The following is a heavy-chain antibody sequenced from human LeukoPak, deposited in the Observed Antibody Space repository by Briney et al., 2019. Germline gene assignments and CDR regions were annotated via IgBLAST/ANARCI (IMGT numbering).Heavy chain of an antibody. V-gene: IGHV1-69-2*01. Sequence: ASVKVSCKASGYTFTDSYMHWVQHAPGKGLEWMGRVDPENGEIVYAEKFQGRVTITADTSTDTAYMELGSLRSEDTAVYYCATSKYSGNHPLDYWGQGNLVTVSS. CDR3: ATSKYSGNHPLDY. D-gene: IGHD1-26*01. CDR2: VDPENGEI. J-gene: IGHJ4*02. CDR1: GYTFTDSY.